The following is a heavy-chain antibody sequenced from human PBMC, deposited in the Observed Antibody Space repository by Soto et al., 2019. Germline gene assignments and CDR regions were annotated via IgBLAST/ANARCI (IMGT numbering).Heavy chain of an antibody. Sequence: GSLRLSCGASGFTFSSYWMHWVRQAPGKGLVWVSRVNTDESRTSYADSVKGRFTISRDDSKNTLYLQMNSLKTEDTAVYYCNTVGYSGYDWDYWGQGTLVTVSS. CDR1: GFTFSSYW. D-gene: IGHD5-12*01. CDR3: NTVGYSGYDWDY. J-gene: IGHJ4*02. CDR2: VNTDESRT. V-gene: IGHV3-74*01.